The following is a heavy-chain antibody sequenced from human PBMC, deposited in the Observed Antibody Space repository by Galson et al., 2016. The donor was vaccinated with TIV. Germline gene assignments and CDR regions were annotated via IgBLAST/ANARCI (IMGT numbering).Heavy chain of an antibody. Sequence: CAISGDSVSGHTAAWNWVRQSPSRGLEWLGRTYYTSKWNTDYAVSVKGRIIIRPDTSMNQVSLQLSSVIPDDTAVYYFSRGNWNYGMGGAMDVWGRGTTVTVSS. J-gene: IGHJ6*02. D-gene: IGHD1-7*01. CDR2: TYYTSKWNT. CDR3: SRGNWNYGMGGAMDV. CDR1: GDSVSGHTAA. V-gene: IGHV6-1*01.